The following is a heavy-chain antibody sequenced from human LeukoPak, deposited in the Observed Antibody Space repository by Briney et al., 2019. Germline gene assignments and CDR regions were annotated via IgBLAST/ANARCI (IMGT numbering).Heavy chain of an antibody. CDR3: AIARYYYDSSGTGGGF. J-gene: IGHJ3*01. CDR2: ISSSSSYI. Sequence: GGSLRLSCAASGFTFSSYSMNWVRQAPGKGLEWVPSISSSSSYIYYADSVKGRFTISRDNAKNSLYLQMNSLRAEDTAVYYCAIARYYYDSSGTGGGFWGQGTMVTVSS. D-gene: IGHD3-22*01. V-gene: IGHV3-21*01. CDR1: GFTFSSYS.